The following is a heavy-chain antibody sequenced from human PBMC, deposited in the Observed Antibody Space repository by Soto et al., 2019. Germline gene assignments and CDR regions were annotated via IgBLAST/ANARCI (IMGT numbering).Heavy chain of an antibody. V-gene: IGHV3-23*01. J-gene: IGHJ4*02. CDR1: GFTFSSYA. Sequence: EVQLLESGGGLVQPGGSLRLSCAASGFTFSSYAMSWVRQAQGKGLEWVSAISGSGGSTYYADSVKGRFTISRDNSKNTLYLQMNSLRAEDTAVYYCAKGYDFWSGYPHYWGQGTLVTVSS. D-gene: IGHD3-3*01. CDR3: AKGYDFWSGYPHY. CDR2: ISGSGGST.